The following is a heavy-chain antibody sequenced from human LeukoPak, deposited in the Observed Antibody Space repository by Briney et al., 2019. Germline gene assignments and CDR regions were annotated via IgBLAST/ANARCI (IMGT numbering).Heavy chain of an antibody. Sequence: GASVKVSCKASGGTFSSYAMSWVRQAPGQGLEWMGGIIPIFGTANYAQKFQGRVTITADESTSTAYMELSSLRSEDTAVYYCARDRDGYGLFDYWGQGTLVTVSS. CDR2: IIPIFGTA. J-gene: IGHJ4*02. CDR1: GGTFSSYA. CDR3: ARDRDGYGLFDY. D-gene: IGHD5-24*01. V-gene: IGHV1-69*13.